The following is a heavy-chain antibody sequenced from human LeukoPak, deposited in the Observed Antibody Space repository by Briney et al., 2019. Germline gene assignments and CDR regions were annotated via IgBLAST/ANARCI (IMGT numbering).Heavy chain of an antibody. V-gene: IGHV5-51*01. CDR1: GYSFTSYW. J-gene: IGHJ3*02. CDR2: IYPGDPDT. D-gene: IGHD5-18*01. Sequence: GESLKISCKGSGYSFTSYWIGWVRHMPGKGLEWMGIIYPGDPDTRYSPSFEGQATISADKSISTAYLQWSSLKASDTAMYYCAKFDSYEAFDMWGQGTMVTVSS. CDR3: AKFDSYEAFDM.